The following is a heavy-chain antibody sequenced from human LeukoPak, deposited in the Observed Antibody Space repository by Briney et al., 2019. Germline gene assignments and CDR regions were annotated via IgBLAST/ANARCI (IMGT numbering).Heavy chain of an antibody. Sequence: GGSLRLSCAASGFTVSSNYMSWVRQAPGKGLEWVSVIYSGGSTYYADSVKGRFTISRDNSKNTLYLQVNSLRAEDTAVYYCARIRQQLVHSNFDYWGQGTLVTVSS. CDR3: ARIRQQLVHSNFDY. V-gene: IGHV3-66*01. CDR1: GFTVSSNY. J-gene: IGHJ4*02. CDR2: IYSGGST. D-gene: IGHD6-13*01.